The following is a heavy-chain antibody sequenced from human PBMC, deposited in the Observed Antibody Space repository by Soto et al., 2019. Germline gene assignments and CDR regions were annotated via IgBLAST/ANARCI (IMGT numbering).Heavy chain of an antibody. D-gene: IGHD2-2*01. CDR2: ISAYNGNT. V-gene: IGHV1-18*04. CDR3: ARDLPDIVVVPAAGILGLENYYFDY. CDR1: GYTFTSYG. J-gene: IGHJ4*02. Sequence: QVPLVQSGAEVKKPGASVKVSCKASGYTFTSYGITWVRQAPGQGLEWMGWISAYNGNTNYAQKLQGRVTMTTDTSTSTAYMELRSLRSDDTAVYYCARDLPDIVVVPAAGILGLENYYFDYWGQGTLVTVSS.